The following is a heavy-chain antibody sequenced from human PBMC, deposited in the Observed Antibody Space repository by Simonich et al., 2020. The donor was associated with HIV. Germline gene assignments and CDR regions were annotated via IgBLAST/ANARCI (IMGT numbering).Heavy chain of an antibody. J-gene: IGHJ3*02. Sequence: EVQLVESGGGLVQPGRSLRLSCTASGFPFGDYAMSGVRQAPGKGLEWEGFIRSKAYGGTKEYAASVKGKFTISRDDSKSIAYLQMNSLKTEDTAVYYCTWRRTGDRDDAFDIWGQGTMVTVSS. V-gene: IGHV3-49*04. CDR1: GFPFGDYA. CDR2: IRSKAYGGTK. CDR3: TWRRTGDRDDAFDI. D-gene: IGHD7-27*01.